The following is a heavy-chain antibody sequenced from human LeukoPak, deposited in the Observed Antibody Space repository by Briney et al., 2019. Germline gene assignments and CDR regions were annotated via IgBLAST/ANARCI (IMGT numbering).Heavy chain of an antibody. J-gene: IGHJ3*01. CDR1: GFSVSVNY. Sequence: PGGSLRLSCEISGFSVSVNYINWVRQAPGKGLEWVSVIHTDGTKYYGDSVKGRFIISRDESKNTVYLQMNSLRAEDTAMYYCAPDPLSWEIRGWAAGYDVRGQGKLVTVSS. V-gene: IGHV3-53*01. CDR2: IHTDGTK. D-gene: IGHD3-9*01. CDR3: APDPLSWEIRGWAAGYDV.